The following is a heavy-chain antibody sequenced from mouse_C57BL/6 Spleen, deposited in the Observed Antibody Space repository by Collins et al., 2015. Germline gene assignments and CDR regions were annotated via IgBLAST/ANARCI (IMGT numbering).Heavy chain of an antibody. D-gene: IGHD1-1*02. J-gene: IGHJ4*01. V-gene: IGHV5-17*02. CDR1: GFTFSSFG. Sequence: DVQLVESGGGLVQPGGSRKLSCAASGFTFSSFGMHWVRQAPEKGLEWVAYISSGSSTIYYADTVKGRFTISRDNPKNTLFLQMTSLRPEDTAMYYCARDYGAMDYWGQGTSVTVSS. CDR3: ARDYGAMDY. CDR2: ISSGSSTI.